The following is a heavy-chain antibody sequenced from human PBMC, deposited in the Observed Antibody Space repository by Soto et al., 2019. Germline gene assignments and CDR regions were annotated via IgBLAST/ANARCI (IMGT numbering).Heavy chain of an antibody. V-gene: IGHV3-30-3*01. CDR1: GFTFSSYA. D-gene: IGHD3-22*01. CDR3: ARDLGEYYYDSSGYLDY. CDR2: ISYDGSNK. J-gene: IGHJ4*02. Sequence: QPGGSLRFSCAASGFTFSSYAMHWVRQAPGKGLEWVAVISYDGSNKYYADSVKGRFTISRDNSKNTLYLQMNSLRAEDTAVYYCARDLGEYYYDSSGYLDYWGQGTLVTVSS.